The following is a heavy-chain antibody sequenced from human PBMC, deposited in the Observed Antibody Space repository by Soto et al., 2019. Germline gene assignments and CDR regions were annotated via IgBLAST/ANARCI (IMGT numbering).Heavy chain of an antibody. Sequence: PETLCVTCSVSGGSISTYYWSWMRQPPGKGLEWIGHIYYSGSINYNPSLKSRVTISVDTSKNQFSLKLSSVTAADTAVYYCARRDHTRYAFDIFGQGTMVT. CDR1: GGSISTYY. J-gene: IGHJ3*02. V-gene: IGHV4-59*01. CDR3: ARRDHTRYAFDI. CDR2: IYYSGSI.